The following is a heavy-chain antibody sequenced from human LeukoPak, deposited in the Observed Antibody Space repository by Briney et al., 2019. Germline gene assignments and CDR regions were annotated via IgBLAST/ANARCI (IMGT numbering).Heavy chain of an antibody. J-gene: IGHJ4*02. CDR2: IYYSGST. Sequence: KPSETLSLTCTVSGGSISSSSYYWGWIRQPPGKGLEWIGSIYYSGSTYYNPSLKSRVTISVDTSKNQFSLKLSSVTAADTAVYYCARLAPTVTSYFDYWAREPWSPSPQ. CDR3: ARLAPTVTSYFDY. D-gene: IGHD4-17*01. V-gene: IGHV4-39*01. CDR1: GGSISSSSYY.